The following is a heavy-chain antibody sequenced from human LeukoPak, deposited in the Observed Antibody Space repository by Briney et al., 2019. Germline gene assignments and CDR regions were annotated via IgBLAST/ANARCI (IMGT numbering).Heavy chain of an antibody. Sequence: AGGSLRLSCAASGFTFSSYAMHWVRQAPGKGLEWVAVISYDGSNKYYADSVKGRFTISRDNAKNTLYLQMNSLRAEDTAVYYCARVRSTSGQLFGYWGQGTLVTVSS. D-gene: IGHD3-3*01. J-gene: IGHJ4*02. CDR3: ARVRSTSGQLFGY. CDR1: GFTFSSYA. V-gene: IGHV3-30-3*01. CDR2: ISYDGSNK.